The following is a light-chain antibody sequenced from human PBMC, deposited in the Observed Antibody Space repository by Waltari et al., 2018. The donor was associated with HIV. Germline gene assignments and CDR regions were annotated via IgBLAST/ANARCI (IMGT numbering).Light chain of an antibody. J-gene: IGKJ2*01. CDR2: GAS. CDR3: QQYGSSPYT. Sequence: EIVLTQSPGTLSLSPGERATLSCRASQSVRSRYLAWYQQKPGQAPRPLIYGASSRATGIPDRFSGSGSGTDFTLTISRLEPEDFAVYYCQQYGSSPYTFGQGTKREIK. V-gene: IGKV3-20*01. CDR1: QSVRSRY.